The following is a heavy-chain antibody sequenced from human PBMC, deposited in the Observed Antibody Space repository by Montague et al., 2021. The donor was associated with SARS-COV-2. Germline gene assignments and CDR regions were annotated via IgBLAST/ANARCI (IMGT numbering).Heavy chain of an antibody. J-gene: IGHJ4*02. CDR1: TTSFSGYY. V-gene: IGHV4-34*01. CDR3: VRGWGSWGH. D-gene: IGHD3-16*01. Sequence: SETLSLTCAVHTTSFSGYYRGWIRQSPGKGLEWIGEIDKSGKTNYNPTLKSRVTISADTSKSQFSLKLNSVTAADTAVYYCVRGWGSWGHWGQGTLVTVSS. CDR2: IDKSGKT.